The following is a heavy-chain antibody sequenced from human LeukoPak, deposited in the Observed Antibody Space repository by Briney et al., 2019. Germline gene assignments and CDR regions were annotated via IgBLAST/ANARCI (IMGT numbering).Heavy chain of an antibody. CDR2: ISAYNGNT. CDR3: ARAQAFLPTVTTSPFPFDY. J-gene: IGHJ4*02. CDR1: GYTFTSYG. V-gene: IGHV1-18*01. D-gene: IGHD4-17*01. Sequence: GASVKVSCKASGYTFTSYGISWVRQAPGQGLEWMGWISAYNGNTNYAQKLQGRVTMTTDTSTSTAYMELRSLRSDDTAVYYCARAQAFLPTVTTSPFPFDYWGQGTLVTVSS.